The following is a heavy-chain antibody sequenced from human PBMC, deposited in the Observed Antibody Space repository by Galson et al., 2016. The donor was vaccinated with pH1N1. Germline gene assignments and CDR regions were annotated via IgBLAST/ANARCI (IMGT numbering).Heavy chain of an antibody. CDR1: GFTVSSTD. CDR2: LYTSGFT. D-gene: IGHD3-16*02. Sequence: SLRLSCAASGFTVSSTDMSWVRQAPGKGLEWVSLLYTSGFTYYADSVKGRFTISRDNSENTLYLQMNSLTAEDTAVYYCARRKKNRSLTLDYWGQGTLVTASS. J-gene: IGHJ4*02. CDR3: ARRKKNRSLTLDY. V-gene: IGHV3-53*01.